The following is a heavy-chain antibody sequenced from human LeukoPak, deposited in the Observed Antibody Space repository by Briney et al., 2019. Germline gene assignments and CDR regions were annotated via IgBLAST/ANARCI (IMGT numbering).Heavy chain of an antibody. D-gene: IGHD2-15*01. CDR3: ARLYCSGGSCYSENWFDP. CDR1: GYTFTGYY. CDR2: INPNSGGT. J-gene: IGHJ5*02. V-gene: IGHV1-2*02. Sequence: ASVKVSCKASGYTFTGYYMHWVRQAPGQGLEWMGWINPNSGGTNYAQKFQGRVTMTRDTSISTAYMELSRLRSDDTAVYYCARLYCSGGSCYSENWFDPWGQGTLVTVSS.